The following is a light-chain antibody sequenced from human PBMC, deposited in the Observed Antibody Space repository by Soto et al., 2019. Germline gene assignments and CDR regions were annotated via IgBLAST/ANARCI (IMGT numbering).Light chain of an antibody. Sequence: EIVMTQSPATLSLSPGDRATLSCRASQSVSSNLAWYQQKPAQAPRLLIYVASTRATGIPARFSGSGSGTEVTLPISSLQSEDLSAYYCHQYNSWPPLTFGGGTKVEIK. CDR3: HQYNSWPPLT. CDR2: VAS. V-gene: IGKV3-15*01. J-gene: IGKJ4*01. CDR1: QSVSSN.